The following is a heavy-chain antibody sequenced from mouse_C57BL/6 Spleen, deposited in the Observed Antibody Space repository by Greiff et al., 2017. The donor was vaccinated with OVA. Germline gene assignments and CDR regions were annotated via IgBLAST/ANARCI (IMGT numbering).Heavy chain of an antibody. Sequence: EVKLVESGGGLVQPGGSLKLSCAASGFTFSDYYMYWVRQTPEKRLEWVAYISNGGGSTYYPDTVKGRFTISRDNAKNTLYLQMSRLKSEDTAMYYCARRSTVVGAMEYWGQGTSVTVSS. CDR1: GFTFSDYY. V-gene: IGHV5-12*01. CDR3: ARRSTVVGAMEY. J-gene: IGHJ4*01. CDR2: ISNGGGST. D-gene: IGHD1-1*01.